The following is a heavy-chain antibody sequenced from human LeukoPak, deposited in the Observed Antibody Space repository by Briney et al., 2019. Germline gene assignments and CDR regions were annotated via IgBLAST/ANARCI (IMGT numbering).Heavy chain of an antibody. CDR3: ARRYSGSYRRFGP. CDR2: IYYSGST. CDR1: GGSISSSSYY. D-gene: IGHD1-26*01. V-gene: IGHV4-39*01. J-gene: IGHJ5*02. Sequence: SETLSLTCTVSGGSISSSSYYWGWIHQPPGKGLEWIGSIYYSGSTYYNPSLKSRVTISVDTSKNQFSLKLSSVTAADTAVYYCARRYSGSYRRFGPWGQGTLVTVSS.